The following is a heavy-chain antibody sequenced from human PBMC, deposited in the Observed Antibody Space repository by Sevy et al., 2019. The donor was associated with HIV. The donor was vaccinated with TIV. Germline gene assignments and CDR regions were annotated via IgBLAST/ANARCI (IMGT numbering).Heavy chain of an antibody. CDR1: GFIFSGYW. D-gene: IGHD2-15*01. Sequence: GGSLRLSCAAPGFIFSGYWMTLVRQAPGKGLEWVANIKFDGSEKYYVDSVKGRFTISRDNAKNSLFLQMNSLRAADTAVYYCARGSYCSGGGCYIDYWGQGTLVTVSS. J-gene: IGHJ4*02. V-gene: IGHV3-7*01. CDR2: IKFDGSEK. CDR3: ARGSYCSGGGCYIDY.